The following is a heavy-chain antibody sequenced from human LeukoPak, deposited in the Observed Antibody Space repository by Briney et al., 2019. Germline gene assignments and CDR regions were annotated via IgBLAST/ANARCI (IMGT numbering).Heavy chain of an antibody. CDR2: INGDGTYT. CDR3: ARDLSLSFDY. CDR1: GFAPSSSW. V-gene: IGHV3-74*01. J-gene: IGHJ4*02. Sequence: GGSLRLSCAASGFAPSSSWMLWVRQGPGKGLVWVARINGDGTYTKYADSVKGRFTISRDNTKNTLYLQMNSLRVEDTAVYYCARDLSLSFDYWGRGTLVTVSS.